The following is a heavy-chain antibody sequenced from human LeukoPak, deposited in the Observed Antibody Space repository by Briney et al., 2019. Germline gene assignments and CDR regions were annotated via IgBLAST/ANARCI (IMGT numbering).Heavy chain of an antibody. CDR3: ARDRRDGYNYVDY. Sequence: WASVKVSCKASGGTFSSYAISWVRQAPGQGLEWMGRIIPILGIANYAQKFQGRVTITADKSTSTAYMELSSLRSEDTAVYYCARDRRDGYNYVDYWGQGTLVTVSS. D-gene: IGHD5-24*01. J-gene: IGHJ4*02. V-gene: IGHV1-69*04. CDR1: GGTFSSYA. CDR2: IIPILGIA.